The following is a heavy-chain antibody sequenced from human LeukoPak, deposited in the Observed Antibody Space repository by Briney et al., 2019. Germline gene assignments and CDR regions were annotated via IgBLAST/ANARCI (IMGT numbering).Heavy chain of an antibody. CDR1: GFTFSDYY. D-gene: IGHD2-2*01. Sequence: GGSLRLSCAASGFTFSDYYMNWVRQAPGKGLEWVSSISSSSTIYYADSVKGRFTISRDNAKNSLYLQMNSLRAEDTAVYYCAKEGNVVVPAFDYWGQGTLVTVSS. CDR3: AKEGNVVVPAFDY. V-gene: IGHV3-69-1*01. CDR2: ISSSSTI. J-gene: IGHJ4*02.